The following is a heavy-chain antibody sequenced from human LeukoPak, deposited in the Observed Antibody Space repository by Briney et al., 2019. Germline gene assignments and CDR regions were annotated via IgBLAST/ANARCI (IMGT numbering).Heavy chain of an antibody. CDR3: ARVVSGYTSSSGYYYYMDV. Sequence: SETLSLTCTVSGGSISTSNYYWGWIRQPAGKGLEWIGRIYTSGSTNYNPSLKSRVTISVDTSKNQFSLKLTSVTAADTAVYYCARVVSGYTSSSGYYYYMDVWGKGTTVTISS. J-gene: IGHJ6*03. V-gene: IGHV4-61*02. CDR2: IYTSGST. CDR1: GGSISTSNYY. D-gene: IGHD5-18*01.